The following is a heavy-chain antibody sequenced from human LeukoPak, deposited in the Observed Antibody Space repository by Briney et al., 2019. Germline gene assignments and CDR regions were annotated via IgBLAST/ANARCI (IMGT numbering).Heavy chain of an antibody. Sequence: GESLKISCKGSGYSFTSYWIGWVRQMPGKGLEWMGSIYPGDSDTRYSPSFQGQVTISADKSISTAFLQWRRLEASDTAMIYCSRILYVDNIGSTRHFAFDYWGQGALVTVSS. CDR2: IYPGDSDT. J-gene: IGHJ4*02. CDR3: SRILYVDNIGSTRHFAFDY. V-gene: IGHV5-51*01. CDR1: GYSFTSYW. D-gene: IGHD2-8*01.